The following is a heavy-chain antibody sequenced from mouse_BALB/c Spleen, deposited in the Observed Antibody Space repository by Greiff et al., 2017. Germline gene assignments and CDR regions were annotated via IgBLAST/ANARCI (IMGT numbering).Heavy chain of an antibody. J-gene: IGHJ3*01. D-gene: IGHD2-4*01. Sequence: QVQLKQSGAELAKPGASVKMSCKASGYTFTSYWMHWVKQRPGQGLEWIGYINPSTGYTEYNQKFKDKATLTADKSSSTAYMQLSSLTSEDSAVYYCARPRFIYYDYDGFAYWGQGTLVTVSA. CDR2: INPSTGYT. CDR1: GYTFTSYW. V-gene: IGHV1-7*01. CDR3: ARPRFIYYDYDGFAY.